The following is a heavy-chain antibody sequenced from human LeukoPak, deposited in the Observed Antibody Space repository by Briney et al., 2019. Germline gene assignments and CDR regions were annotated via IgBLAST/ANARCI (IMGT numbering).Heavy chain of an antibody. V-gene: IGHV1-2*02. CDR2: INPNSGGT. CDR1: GYTFTGYY. J-gene: IGHJ4*02. D-gene: IGHD1-26*01. CDR3: ARFVVGATTGFDY. Sequence: AXVKVSCKASGYTFTGYYMHWVRQAPGQGLEWMGWINPNSGGTNYAQKFQGRVTMTRDTSFRTAYMELSRLRSVDTAVYYCARFVVGATTGFDYWGQGTLVTVSS.